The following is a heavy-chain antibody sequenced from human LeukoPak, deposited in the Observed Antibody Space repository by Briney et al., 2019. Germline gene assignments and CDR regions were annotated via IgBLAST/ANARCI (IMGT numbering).Heavy chain of an antibody. CDR3: AKEGWELGPIDY. CDR2: ISSTKTYI. Sequence: GGSLRLSCAVSGFTFSSYTMHWVRQAPGKGLEWVSSISSTKTYIYYADSVKGRFTISRDNAKNSLYLQMNSLRADDTAMYYCAKEGWELGPIDYWGQGTLVTVSS. J-gene: IGHJ4*02. CDR1: GFTFSSYT. V-gene: IGHV3-21*01. D-gene: IGHD1-26*01.